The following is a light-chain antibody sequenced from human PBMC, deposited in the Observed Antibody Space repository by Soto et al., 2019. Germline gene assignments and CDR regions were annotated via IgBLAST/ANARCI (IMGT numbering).Light chain of an antibody. CDR3: QKYNSY. CDR1: QSIGSW. CDR2: DAS. Sequence: DFQMTQSPSPLSASVGAKVTMTCRASQSIGSWLAWYPQKPGKAPKVLLYDASRVESGAPARFSGSGSGTECTLTISSLQPDEFETEYGQKYNSYFGQGTRLEIK. V-gene: IGKV1-5*01. J-gene: IGKJ5*01.